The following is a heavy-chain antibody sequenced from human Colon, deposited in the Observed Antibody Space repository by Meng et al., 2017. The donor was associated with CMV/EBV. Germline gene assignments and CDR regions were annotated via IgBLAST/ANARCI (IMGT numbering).Heavy chain of an antibody. CDR3: GKDGTDRDSSYFIDS. CDR2: IKQDGSEK. V-gene: IGHV3-7*01. CDR1: GFTFTSYW. D-gene: IGHD3/OR15-3a*01. Sequence: GESLKISCAASGFTFTSYWMTWVRQAPGKGLEWVANIKQDGSEKYYVDSVKGRFTISRDNAKNSLYLQMDSLTAEDTAVYYCGKDGTDRDSSYFIDSWGQGTLVTVSS. J-gene: IGHJ4*02.